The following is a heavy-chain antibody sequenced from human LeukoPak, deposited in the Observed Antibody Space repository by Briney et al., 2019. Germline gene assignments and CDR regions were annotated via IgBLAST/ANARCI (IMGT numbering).Heavy chain of an antibody. D-gene: IGHD2-15*01. CDR3: ASQYCSGGSCYGY. Sequence: SGTLSLTCAVSGGSITSINWWNWVRQPPGKGLEWIGSIYYSGSTYYNPSLKSRVTISVDTSKNQFSLKLSSVTAADTAVYYCASQYCSGGSCYGYWGQGALVTVSS. CDR1: GGSITSINW. V-gene: IGHV4-4*02. CDR2: IYYSGST. J-gene: IGHJ4*02.